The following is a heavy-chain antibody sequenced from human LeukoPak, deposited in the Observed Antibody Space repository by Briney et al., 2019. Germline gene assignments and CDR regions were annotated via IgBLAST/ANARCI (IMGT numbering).Heavy chain of an antibody. D-gene: IGHD2-21*02. J-gene: IGHJ6*02. CDR1: GGTFTSYA. CDR3: ARPSIAYCGGDCSYGMDV. CDR2: IIPIFGTA. V-gene: IGHV1-69*13. Sequence: GASVEVSCKASGGTFTSYAISWVRQAPGQGLEWMGGIIPIFGTANYAQKFQGRVTITADESTSAAYMELSSLRSEDTAVYYCARPSIAYCGGDCSYGMDVWGQGTTVTVSS.